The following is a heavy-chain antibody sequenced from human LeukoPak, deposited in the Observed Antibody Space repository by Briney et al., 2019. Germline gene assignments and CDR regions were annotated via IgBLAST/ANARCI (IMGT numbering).Heavy chain of an antibody. J-gene: IGHJ4*02. CDR1: GGSFSGYY. CDR3: ARKSQYSSSWYSAGDGYYFDY. CDR2: IYYSGST. D-gene: IGHD6-13*01. Sequence: SETLSLTCAVYGGSFSGYYWSWIRQPPGKGLEWIGYIYYSGSTNYNPSLKSRVTISVDTSKNQFSLRLNSVTAADTAVYYCARKSQYSSSWYSAGDGYYFDYWGQGTLVTVSS. V-gene: IGHV4-59*08.